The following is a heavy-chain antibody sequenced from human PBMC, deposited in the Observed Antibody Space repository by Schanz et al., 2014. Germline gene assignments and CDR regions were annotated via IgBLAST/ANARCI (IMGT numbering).Heavy chain of an antibody. CDR2: VHPSGTT. Sequence: QVHLQQWGAGLLQPSETLSLTCGVGGVSFSFYYWSWVRQPPGKGLEGIGEVHPSGTTKSHPPLRTAHGWIGDSHRRRTRTYTPPTLSRLTMSVAAPKTQFAIKLPSVSAADTAVDYCARGQDHAKTGDLWGRGTLVTISS. CDR3: PKTQFAIKLPSVSAADTAVDYCARGQDHAKTGDL. J-gene: IGHJ5*02. D-gene: IGHD2-15*01. V-gene: IGHV4-34*02. CDR1: GVSFSFYY.